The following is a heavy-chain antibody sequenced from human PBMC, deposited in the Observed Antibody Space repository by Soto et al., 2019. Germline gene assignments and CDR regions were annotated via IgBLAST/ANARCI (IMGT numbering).Heavy chain of an antibody. V-gene: IGHV3-48*01. J-gene: IGHJ4*02. D-gene: IGHD4-4*01. Sequence: EVQLVESGGGLVQPGGSLRLSCAASGFIFKDHSMNWVRQAPGKGLEWVSYISSGGHTLYYADSLECRFTVSRDNVKNALYQHIHSLRAEDTAVYYCARGSHSDYVGVYDWGQGTLVTVSS. CDR3: ARGSHSDYVGVYD. CDR1: GFIFKDHS. CDR2: ISSGGHTL.